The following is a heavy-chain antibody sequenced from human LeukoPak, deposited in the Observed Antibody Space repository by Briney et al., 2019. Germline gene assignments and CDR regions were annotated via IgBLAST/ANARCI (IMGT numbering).Heavy chain of an antibody. CDR1: GGSISSYY. Sequence: SETLSLTCTVSGGSISSYYWSWIRQPPGKGLEWIGYIYYTGSTNYNPSLKSRVSISVDTSKNQFSLKLTSVTAADTAAYYCARHGPKAYSSSSAFDYWGQGTLVTVSS. J-gene: IGHJ4*02. CDR3: ARHGPKAYSSSSAFDY. V-gene: IGHV4-59*08. CDR2: IYYTGST. D-gene: IGHD6-6*01.